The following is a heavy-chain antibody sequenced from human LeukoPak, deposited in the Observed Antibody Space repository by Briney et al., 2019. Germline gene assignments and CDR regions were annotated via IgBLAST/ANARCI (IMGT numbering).Heavy chain of an antibody. CDR2: ISYDGSNK. D-gene: IGHD6-19*01. CDR1: GFTFSSYG. CDR3: AKDFHPFAAGKSHNWFDP. J-gene: IGHJ5*02. Sequence: PGRSLRLSCAASGFTFSSYGMHWVRQAPGKGLEWVAVISYDGSNKYYADSVKGRFTISRDNSKNTLYLQMNSLRAEDTAVYYCAKDFHPFAAGKSHNWFDPWGQGTLVTVSS. V-gene: IGHV3-30*18.